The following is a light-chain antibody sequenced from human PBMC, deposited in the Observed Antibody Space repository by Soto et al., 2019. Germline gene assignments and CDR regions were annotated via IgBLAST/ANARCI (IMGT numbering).Light chain of an antibody. Sequence: AIRMTQSPSSFSASTGDRVTITCRASQGISSYLAWYQQKPGKAPKLPIYAASTLQSGVPSRFSGSGSGTEFTLTISSLQPDDFATYYCQQYYSYPLTFGGGTKVDIK. CDR2: AAS. CDR1: QGISSY. J-gene: IGKJ4*01. CDR3: QQYYSYPLT. V-gene: IGKV1-8*01.